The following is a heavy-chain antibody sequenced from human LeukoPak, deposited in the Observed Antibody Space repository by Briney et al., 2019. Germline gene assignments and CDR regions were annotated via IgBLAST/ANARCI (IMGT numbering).Heavy chain of an antibody. Sequence: SQTLSLTCTVSGGSISSGGYYWSWIRQHPGKGRVWVGYIYYSGSTYYNPSLKSRVTISVDTSKNQFSLKLSSVTAADTAVYYCARGLTTVTFPDAFDIWGQGTMVTVSS. CDR2: IYYSGST. D-gene: IGHD4-17*01. J-gene: IGHJ3*02. CDR1: GGSISSGGYY. V-gene: IGHV4-31*03. CDR3: ARGLTTVTFPDAFDI.